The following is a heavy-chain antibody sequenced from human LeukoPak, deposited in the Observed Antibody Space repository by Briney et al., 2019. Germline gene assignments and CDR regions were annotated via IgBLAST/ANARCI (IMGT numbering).Heavy chain of an antibody. CDR1: GYTFTSYG. J-gene: IGHJ4*02. CDR2: ISAYNGNT. CDR3: ARDRADQLEALLWFGELLDY. Sequence: ASVKVSCKASGYTFTSYGISWVRQAPGQGLEWMGWISAYNGNTNYAQKLQGGVTMTTDASTSTAYMELRSLRSDDTAVYYCARDRADQLEALLWFGELLDYWGQGTLVTVSS. D-gene: IGHD3-10*01. V-gene: IGHV1-18*01.